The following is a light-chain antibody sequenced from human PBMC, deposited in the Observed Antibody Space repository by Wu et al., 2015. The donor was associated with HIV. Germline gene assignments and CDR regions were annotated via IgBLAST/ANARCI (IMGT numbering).Light chain of an antibody. CDR2: GAS. V-gene: IGKV3-20*01. J-gene: IGKJ1*01. CDR1: QSVSTDF. Sequence: EIVLTQSPGTLSLPPGERATLSCRASQSVSTDFLAWYQHKPGRAPRLLIYGASSRATGIPDRFSGSGSETDFTLTINRLEPEDFAVYFCQQYGTSPGTFGQGTKVEIK. CDR3: QQYGTSPGT.